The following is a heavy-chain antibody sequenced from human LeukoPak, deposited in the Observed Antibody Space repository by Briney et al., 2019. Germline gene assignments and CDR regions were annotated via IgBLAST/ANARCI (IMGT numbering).Heavy chain of an antibody. CDR1: GGSISSYY. J-gene: IGHJ3*02. CDR2: IYYSEST. Sequence: SETLSLTCTVSGGSISSYYWSWIRQPPGKGLEWIGYIYYSESTNYNPSLKSRVTISVDTSKNQFSLKLSSVTAADTAVYYCAREGITMIDLGAFDIWGQGTMVTVSS. CDR3: AREGITMIDLGAFDI. D-gene: IGHD3-22*01. V-gene: IGHV4-59*12.